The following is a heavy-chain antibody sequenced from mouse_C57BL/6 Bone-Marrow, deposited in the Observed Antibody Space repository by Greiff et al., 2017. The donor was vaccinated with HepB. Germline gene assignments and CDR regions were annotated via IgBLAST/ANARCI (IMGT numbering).Heavy chain of an antibody. CDR3: APTVLAHFDY. Sequence: QVQLQQSGPELVKPGASVKISCKASGYAFSSSWMNWVKQRPGKGLEWIGRIYPGDGDTNYNGKFKGKATLTADKSSSTAYMQLSSLTSEDSAVYFCAPTVLAHFDYWGQGTTLTVSS. J-gene: IGHJ2*01. CDR1: GYAFSSSW. V-gene: IGHV1-82*01. D-gene: IGHD1-1*01. CDR2: IYPGDGDT.